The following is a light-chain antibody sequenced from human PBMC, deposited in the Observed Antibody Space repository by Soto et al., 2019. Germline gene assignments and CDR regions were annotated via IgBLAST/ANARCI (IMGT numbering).Light chain of an antibody. J-gene: IGKJ2*01. V-gene: IGKV3-20*01. Sequence: ETVLTQSPGTLSLSPGERATLSCRTSQSVSNSYLAWYQQKPGQAPRLLIYDASSRAHGIPDRFSGNGSGTDFSLTISRLGPEDFAMYYCQQFGSSLYTFGQGTKLEIK. CDR3: QQFGSSLYT. CDR1: QSVSNSY. CDR2: DAS.